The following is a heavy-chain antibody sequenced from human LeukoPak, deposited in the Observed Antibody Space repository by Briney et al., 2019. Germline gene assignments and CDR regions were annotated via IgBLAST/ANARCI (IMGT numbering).Heavy chain of an antibody. CDR3: ARVEVDWNDGYNWFDP. CDR1: GYTFTSYG. CDR2: IIPIFGTA. J-gene: IGHJ5*02. Sequence: GASVKVSCKASGYTFTSYGISWVRQAPGQGLEWMGGIIPIFGTANYAQKFQGRVTITADESTSTAYMELSSLRSEDTAVYYCARVEVDWNDGYNWFDPWGQGTLVTVSS. V-gene: IGHV1-69*13. D-gene: IGHD1-1*01.